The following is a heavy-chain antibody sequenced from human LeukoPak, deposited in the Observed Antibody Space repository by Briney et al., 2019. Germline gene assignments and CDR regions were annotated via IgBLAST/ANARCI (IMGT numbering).Heavy chain of an antibody. CDR2: IYHSGSA. CDR1: GGSISSNNW. J-gene: IGHJ4*02. Sequence: SETLSLTCGVSGGSISSNNWWSWVRQPPGQGLEWIGEIYHSGSANYNPSLKSRVTISVDTSKNQFSLKLSSVTAADTAVYYCARGVLGYSYGYDYWGQGTLVTVSS. D-gene: IGHD5-18*01. CDR3: ARGVLGYSYGYDY. V-gene: IGHV4-4*02.